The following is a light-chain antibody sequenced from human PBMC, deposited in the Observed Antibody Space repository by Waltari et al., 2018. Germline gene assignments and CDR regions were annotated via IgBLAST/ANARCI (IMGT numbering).Light chain of an antibody. CDR1: QSVFHTNDKNY. Sequence: DIVMTQSPDSLAVSLGERAVINCKSSQSVFHTNDKNYLAWYQQKPGQPPKLLIYCASTRDSGVPDRFSGSGSGTDFTLAISSLQPEDVAVYVCQQYYSSPNTFGQGTKVEIK. CDR2: CAS. J-gene: IGKJ2*01. V-gene: IGKV4-1*01. CDR3: QQYYSSPNT.